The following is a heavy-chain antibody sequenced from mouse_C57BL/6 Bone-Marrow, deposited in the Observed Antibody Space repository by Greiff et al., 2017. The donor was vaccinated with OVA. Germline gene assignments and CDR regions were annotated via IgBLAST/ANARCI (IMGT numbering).Heavy chain of an antibody. CDR3: TSSTVVAPYFDY. V-gene: IGHV14-4*01. J-gene: IGHJ2*01. CDR1: GFNIKDDY. CDR2: IDPENGDT. D-gene: IGHD1-1*01. Sequence: DQLQQSGAELVRPGASVKLSCTASGFNIKDDYMHWVQQRPEQGLEWIGWIDPENGDTEYASKFQGKATITADTSSNTAYLQLSSLTSEDTAVYYCTSSTVVAPYFDYWGQGTTLTVSS.